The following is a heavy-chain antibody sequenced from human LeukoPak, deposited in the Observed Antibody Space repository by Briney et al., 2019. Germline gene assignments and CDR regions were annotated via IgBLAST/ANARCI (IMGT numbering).Heavy chain of an antibody. Sequence: GESLKISCKASGYTFSEYWIAWVRQMPGKGLEWMGIIYPGDSDTRYSPSFQGQVTISADKSISTAYLQWSSLKASDTAMYYCARGRGSVGASTTRFDPWGQGTLVTVSS. CDR3: ARGRGSVGASTTRFDP. CDR2: IYPGDSDT. V-gene: IGHV5-51*01. J-gene: IGHJ5*02. CDR1: GYTFSEYW. D-gene: IGHD1-26*01.